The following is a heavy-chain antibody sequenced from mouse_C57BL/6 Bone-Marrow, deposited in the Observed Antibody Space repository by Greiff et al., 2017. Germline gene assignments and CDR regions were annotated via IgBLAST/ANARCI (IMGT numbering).Heavy chain of an antibody. D-gene: IGHD1-1*01. V-gene: IGHV6-6*01. CDR1: GFTFSDAW. Sequence: EVQGVESGGGLVQPGGSMKLSCAASGFTFSDAWMDWVRQSPEKGLEWVAEIRNKANNHATYYAESVKGRFTISRDDSKSSVYLQMNSLRAEDTGIYYCTRDITTVVATPFAYWGQGTLVTVSA. J-gene: IGHJ3*01. CDR2: IRNKANNHAT. CDR3: TRDITTVVATPFAY.